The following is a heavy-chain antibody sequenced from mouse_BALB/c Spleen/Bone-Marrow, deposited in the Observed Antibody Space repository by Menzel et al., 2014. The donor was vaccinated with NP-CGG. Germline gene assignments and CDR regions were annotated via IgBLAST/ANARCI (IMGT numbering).Heavy chain of an antibody. J-gene: IGHJ1*01. V-gene: IGHV1S41*01. Sequence: LVKPGASVRLSCKASGYTFTSYWINWIKQRPGQGLEWIGRIAPGSGSTYYNEMFKGKATLTVDTSSSTAYIQLSSLSSEDSAFYFCARSRDGYFDVWGAGTTVTVSS. CDR2: IAPGSGST. CDR3: ARSRDGYFDV. CDR1: GYTFTSYW.